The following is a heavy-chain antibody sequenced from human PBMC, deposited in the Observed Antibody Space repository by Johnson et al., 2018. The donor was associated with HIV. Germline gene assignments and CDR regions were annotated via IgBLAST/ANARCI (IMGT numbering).Heavy chain of an antibody. V-gene: IGHV3-30*02. CDR3: AKDPTAMVTDYAFDI. CDR2: IRYDGSNK. Sequence: QVQLVESGGGVVQPGGSLRLSCAASGFTFSSYGMHWVRQAPGKGLEWVAFIRYDGSNKYYADSVKGRFTISRDNSKNTLYLQMNSLRAEDTAVYYCAKDPTAMVTDYAFDIWGQGTMVTVSS. J-gene: IGHJ3*02. D-gene: IGHD5-18*01. CDR1: GFTFSSYG.